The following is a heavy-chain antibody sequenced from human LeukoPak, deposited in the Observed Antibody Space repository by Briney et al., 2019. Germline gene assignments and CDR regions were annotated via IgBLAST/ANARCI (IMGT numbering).Heavy chain of an antibody. Sequence: ASVKVSCKASGYTFTGYYMHWVRQAPGQGPEWMGWINPNSGGTNYAQKFQGRATMTRDTSISTAYMELSRLRSDDTAVYYCARACSGGSCPNGIDYWGQGTLVTVSS. CDR1: GYTFTGYY. V-gene: IGHV1-2*02. CDR2: INPNSGGT. CDR3: ARACSGGSCPNGIDY. D-gene: IGHD2-15*01. J-gene: IGHJ4*02.